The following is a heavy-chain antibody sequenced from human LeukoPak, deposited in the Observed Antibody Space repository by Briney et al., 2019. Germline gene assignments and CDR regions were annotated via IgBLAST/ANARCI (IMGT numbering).Heavy chain of an antibody. CDR3: ARRSSWSFDY. CDR1: GGSISSYY. D-gene: IGHD6-13*01. J-gene: IGHJ4*02. V-gene: IGHV4-59*08. Sequence: PSETLSLTCTVSGGSISSYYWSWVRQPPGKGLEWIGCIYYSGSTNYNPSLKSRVTISVDTSKNQFSLKLSSVTAADTAVYYCARRSSWSFDYWGQGTLVTASS. CDR2: IYYSGST.